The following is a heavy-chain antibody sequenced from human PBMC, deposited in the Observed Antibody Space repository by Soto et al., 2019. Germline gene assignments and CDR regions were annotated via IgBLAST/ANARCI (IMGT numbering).Heavy chain of an antibody. CDR1: GGSIRDYF. D-gene: IGHD3-10*01. V-gene: IGHV4-59*01. CDR2: IYYSGRT. J-gene: IGHJ4*02. CDR3: ARVGGDDLGVFGGFEY. Sequence: SETLSLICTASGGSIRDYFWTWIRQPPGKGLEWIGYIYYSGRTNYNPSLKSRVSISVDTSKNHFSLQLRSVTAAETAVSYFARVGGDDLGVFGGFEYRDLGTLLTGSS.